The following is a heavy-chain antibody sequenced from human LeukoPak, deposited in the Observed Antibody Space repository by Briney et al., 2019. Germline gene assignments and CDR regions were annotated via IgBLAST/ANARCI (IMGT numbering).Heavy chain of an antibody. CDR1: GGSISNYY. D-gene: IGHD2-8*01. Sequence: SETLSLTCTVSGGSISNYYGSWIRQPPGKELEWIGYIYYSGSTNYNPSLKSRVTISVDTSKNQFSLKLSSVTAADTAVYYCASHVSYAFDIWGQGTMVTVSS. J-gene: IGHJ3*02. CDR2: IYYSGST. V-gene: IGHV4-59*01. CDR3: ASHVSYAFDI.